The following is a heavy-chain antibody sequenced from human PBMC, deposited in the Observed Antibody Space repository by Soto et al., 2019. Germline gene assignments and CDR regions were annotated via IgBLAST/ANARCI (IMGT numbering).Heavy chain of an antibody. Sequence: ASVKVSCKASGYTFTSYYMHWVRQAPGQGLGGVGIINPSGGSTSYAQKFQGRVTMTRDTSTSTVYMELSSLRSEDTAVYYCARGLRYCSSTSCYLYNWFAPWGQGTLVTVSS. V-gene: IGHV1-46*01. CDR1: GYTFTSYY. J-gene: IGHJ5*02. CDR3: ARGLRYCSSTSCYLYNWFAP. D-gene: IGHD2-2*01. CDR2: INPSGGST.